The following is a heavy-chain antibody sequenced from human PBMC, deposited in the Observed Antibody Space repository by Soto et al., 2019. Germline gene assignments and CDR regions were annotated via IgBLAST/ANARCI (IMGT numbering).Heavy chain of an antibody. CDR3: ARTKRDIVVVVAAPHFDY. D-gene: IGHD2-15*01. Sequence: SETLSLTCTVSGGSISSYYWSWIRQPPGKGLEWIGYIYYSGSTNYNPSLKSRVTISVDTSKNQFSLKLSSVTAADTAVYYCARTKRDIVVVVAAPHFDYWGQGTMVTVYS. J-gene: IGHJ4*02. V-gene: IGHV4-59*01. CDR2: IYYSGST. CDR1: GGSISSYY.